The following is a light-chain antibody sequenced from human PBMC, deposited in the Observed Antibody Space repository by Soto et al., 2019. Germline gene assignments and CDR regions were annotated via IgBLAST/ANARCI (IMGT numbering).Light chain of an antibody. CDR1: QSVGSRY. CDR3: QQRSNWPLT. CDR2: DAS. V-gene: IGKV3D-20*02. J-gene: IGKJ4*01. Sequence: EIVLTQSPGTLSLSPGERATLSCRASQSVGSRYVAWYQQKPGQAPRLLIYDASSRATGIPDRFSGSGSGTDFTLTISRLEPEDFAVYYCQQRSNWPLTFGGGTKVEIK.